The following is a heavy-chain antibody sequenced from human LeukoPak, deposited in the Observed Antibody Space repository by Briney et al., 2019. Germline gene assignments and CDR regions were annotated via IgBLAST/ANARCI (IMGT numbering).Heavy chain of an antibody. CDR1: GGSISSGGYY. Sequence: SQTLSLTCTVSGGSISSGGYYWSWIRQHPGKGLEWIGYIYYSGSTNYNPSLKSRVTISVDTFKNQSSLKLSSVTAADTAVYYCAREVNDYSNYRWFDPWGQGTLVTVSS. V-gene: IGHV4-61*08. D-gene: IGHD4-11*01. CDR3: AREVNDYSNYRWFDP. J-gene: IGHJ5*02. CDR2: IYYSGST.